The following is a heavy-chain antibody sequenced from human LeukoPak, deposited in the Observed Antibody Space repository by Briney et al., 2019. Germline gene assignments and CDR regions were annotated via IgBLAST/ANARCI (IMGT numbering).Heavy chain of an antibody. CDR1: GFTFSSYA. CDR2: ISGSGGST. D-gene: IGHD6-6*01. Sequence: PGGSLRLSCAASGFTFSSYAMSWVRQAPGKGLEWVSAISGSGGSTYYADSVKGRFTISRDNSKNTRYLQMNSLRAEETAVYYCAKVGSSSSSPRGYFDYWGQGTLVTVSS. CDR3: AKVGSSSSSPRGYFDY. J-gene: IGHJ4*02. V-gene: IGHV3-23*01.